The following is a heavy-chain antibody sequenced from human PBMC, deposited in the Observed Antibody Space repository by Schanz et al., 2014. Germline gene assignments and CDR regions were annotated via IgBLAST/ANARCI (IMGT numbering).Heavy chain of an antibody. CDR2: VSSSSSYT. D-gene: IGHD1-26*01. CDR3: ARNRGSGGQNWYFDL. CDR1: GFTFSSYA. J-gene: IGHJ2*01. Sequence: EVQLLESGGGLVQPGGSLRLSCAASGFTFSSYAMNWVRQAPGKGLEWVSYVSSSSSYTHYADSVKGRFTISRDNTKNSLLLQLNSLRADDTAVYYCARNRGSGGQNWYFDLWGRGTLVTVSS. V-gene: IGHV3-48*04.